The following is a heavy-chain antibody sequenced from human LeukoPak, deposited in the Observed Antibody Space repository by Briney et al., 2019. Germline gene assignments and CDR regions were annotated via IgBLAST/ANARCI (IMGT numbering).Heavy chain of an antibody. CDR2: INHSGST. J-gene: IGHJ4*02. CDR1: GGSFSGYY. D-gene: IGHD6-13*01. V-gene: IGHV4-34*01. Sequence: SETLSLTCAVYGGSFSGYYWSWIRQPPGKGLEWIGEINHSGSTNYNPSLKSRVTISVDTSKNQFSLKLSSVTAADTAVYYCARTPTWAAAGRGTFDYWGQGTLVTVSS. CDR3: ARTPTWAAAGRGTFDY.